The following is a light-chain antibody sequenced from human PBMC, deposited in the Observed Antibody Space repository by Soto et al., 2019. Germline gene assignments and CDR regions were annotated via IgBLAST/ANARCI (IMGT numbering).Light chain of an antibody. Sequence: QSVLTQPRSVSGSPGRSVTISCTGTSSDVGGYKYVSWYQQHPGKAPKIMIYDVSERPSGVPDRFSGSKSGNTASLTISGLQAEDEADYYCCSYAGSYTYVFGTGTKVTVL. V-gene: IGLV2-11*01. J-gene: IGLJ1*01. CDR3: CSYAGSYTYV. CDR2: DVS. CDR1: SSDVGGYKY.